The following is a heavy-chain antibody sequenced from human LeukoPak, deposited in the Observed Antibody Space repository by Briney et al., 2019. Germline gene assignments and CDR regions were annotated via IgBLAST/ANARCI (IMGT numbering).Heavy chain of an antibody. V-gene: IGHV4-39*01. J-gene: IGHJ3*02. CDR3: ARHSRSGYGDYESAFDI. D-gene: IGHD5-12*01. CDR1: GGSISSSGYY. Sequence: NPSETVSLTCIVSGGSISSSGYYWDWIRQPPGKGLEWIGKLYYTGSTYYNPSLKSRITISVDTSKNQFSLKLRSVTAADTAVYYCARHSRSGYGDYESAFDIWGQGTMVTLSS. CDR2: LYYTGST.